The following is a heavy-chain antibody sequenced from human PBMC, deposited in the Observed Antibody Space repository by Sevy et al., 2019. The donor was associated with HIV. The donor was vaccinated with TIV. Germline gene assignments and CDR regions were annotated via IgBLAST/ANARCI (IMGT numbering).Heavy chain of an antibody. CDR3: AGENAWGRGYS. Sequence: SETLSLTCTVSGGSITSLYWNWIRQPPGKGLEWIANIYYNGHINYNPTLKSRVTLSLDTSKNQFSLRLSSVTAADTAMYYCAGENAWGRGYSWGQGTLVSVSS. V-gene: IGHV4-59*08. D-gene: IGHD1-26*01. CDR2: IYYNGHI. J-gene: IGHJ4*02. CDR1: GGSITSLY.